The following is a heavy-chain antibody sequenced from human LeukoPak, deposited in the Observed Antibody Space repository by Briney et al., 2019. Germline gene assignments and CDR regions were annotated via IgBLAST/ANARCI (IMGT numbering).Heavy chain of an antibody. V-gene: IGHV4-38-2*01. Sequence: SETLSLTCAVSGYSISSGYYWGWIRQPPGKGLEWIGSIYHSGSTYNNPSLKSRVTISVDTSKNQFSLKLSSVTAADTAVYYCARQFEQWLVPGEFDYWGQGTLVTVSS. CDR2: IYHSGST. D-gene: IGHD6-19*01. J-gene: IGHJ4*02. CDR3: ARQFEQWLVPGEFDY. CDR1: GYSISSGYY.